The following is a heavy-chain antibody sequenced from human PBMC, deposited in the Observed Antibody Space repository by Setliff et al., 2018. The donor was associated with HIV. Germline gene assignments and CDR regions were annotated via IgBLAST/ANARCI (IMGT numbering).Heavy chain of an antibody. J-gene: IGHJ6*02. D-gene: IGHD5-12*01. V-gene: IGHV4-59*01. CDR1: GAPISSYY. Sequence: SETLSLTCKVSGAPISSYYWNWIRQPPGKGLEWIGYIYNSGYSNSKPSLKSRVTISLDTSKNQFSLKLSSVTAADTAVYYCARGEGYRANDAYYDTGIDVWGQGITVTVSS. CDR3: ARGEGYRANDAYYDTGIDV. CDR2: IYNSGYS.